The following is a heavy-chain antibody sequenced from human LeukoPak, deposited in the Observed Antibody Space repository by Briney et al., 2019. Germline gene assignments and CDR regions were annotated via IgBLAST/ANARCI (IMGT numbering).Heavy chain of an antibody. CDR1: GVSISSSSYY. Sequence: SETLSLTCTVSGVSISSSSYYWGWIRQPPGKGLEWIGSIYYSGSTYYNPSLRSRVTISVDTTKNQFSLKLSSVTAADTAVYYCATYYGSGSYGKYNWFDPWGQGTLVTVSS. CDR2: IYYSGST. CDR3: ATYYGSGSYGKYNWFDP. J-gene: IGHJ5*02. V-gene: IGHV4-39*01. D-gene: IGHD3-10*01.